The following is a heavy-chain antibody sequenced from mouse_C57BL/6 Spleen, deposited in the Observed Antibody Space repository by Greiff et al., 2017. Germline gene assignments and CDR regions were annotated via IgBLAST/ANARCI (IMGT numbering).Heavy chain of an antibody. CDR1: GYTFTDYE. V-gene: IGHV1-15*01. CDR2: IDPETGGT. D-gene: IGHD1-1*01. Sequence: VQLQQSGAELVRPGASVTLSCKASGYTFTDYEMHWVKQTPVHGLEWIGAIDPETGGTAYNQKFKGKAILTADKSSSTAYMELRSLTSEDSAVYYCTREDYGSSCLDYWGQGTTLTVSS. J-gene: IGHJ2*01. CDR3: TREDYGSSCLDY.